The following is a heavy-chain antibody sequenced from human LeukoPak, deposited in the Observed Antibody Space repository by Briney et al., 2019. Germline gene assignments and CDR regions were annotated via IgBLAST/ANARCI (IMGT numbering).Heavy chain of an antibody. CDR1: GFTFSRST. Sequence: GGSLRLSCSASGFTFSRSTMHWVRQAPGKGLDYVSATGGDGRNTYYADSVKGRFTISRDNSKNTLFLQMSSLRAEDTAVYYCVKDLSGTYSFDYWGQGTLVTVSS. J-gene: IGHJ4*02. CDR3: VKDLSGTYSFDY. CDR2: TGGDGRNT. V-gene: IGHV3-64D*06. D-gene: IGHD1-26*01.